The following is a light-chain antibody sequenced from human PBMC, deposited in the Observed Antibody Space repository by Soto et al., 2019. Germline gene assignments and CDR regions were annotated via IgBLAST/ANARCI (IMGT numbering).Light chain of an antibody. CDR2: DAS. CDR3: QQHDSLPRT. J-gene: IGKJ1*01. V-gene: IGKV3-20*01. CDR1: QSVSSSY. Sequence: EIVLTQSPGTLSLSPGERATLSCSASQSVSSSYLAWYQHRPGQAPRLLIHDASTRATGIPDRFSGSGSGTDFTLTIGRLEPEDFAVYYCQQHDSLPRTFGQGTKVDIK.